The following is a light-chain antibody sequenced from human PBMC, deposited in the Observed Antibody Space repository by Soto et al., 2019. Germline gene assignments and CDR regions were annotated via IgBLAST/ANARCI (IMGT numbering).Light chain of an antibody. CDR3: QQSDSILYT. CDR1: QSIGTG. J-gene: IGKJ2*01. V-gene: IGKV1-39*01. Sequence: DIQMTQSPSSLSASVGDRVTITCRASQSIGTGLSWYQQKPQKAPKLLIYAASSVQSGVPSRFSGSGSGTDFTLTISSLQPEDFATYYCQQSDSILYTFGQGT. CDR2: AAS.